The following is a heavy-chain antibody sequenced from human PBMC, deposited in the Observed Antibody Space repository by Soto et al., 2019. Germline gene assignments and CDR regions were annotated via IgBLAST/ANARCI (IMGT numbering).Heavy chain of an antibody. CDR2: IYSGGST. Sequence: GGSLRLSCAASGFTFSSYAMSWVRQAPGKGLEWVSVIYSGGSTFYADSVRGRFTISRDNSKNTVNLQMNSLRAEDTAVYYRARDPWAADYWGQGTLVTVSS. J-gene: IGHJ4*02. CDR3: ARDPWAADY. V-gene: IGHV3-66*01. CDR1: GFTFSSYA. D-gene: IGHD3-16*01.